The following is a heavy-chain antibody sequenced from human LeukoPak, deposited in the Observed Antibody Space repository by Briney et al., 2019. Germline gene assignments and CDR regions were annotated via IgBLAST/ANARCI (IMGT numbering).Heavy chain of an antibody. D-gene: IGHD3-16*02. CDR1: GFTFSDYY. CDR2: ISSSSSYT. Sequence: GGSLRLSCAASGFTFSDYYMSWIRQAPGKGLEWVSYISSSSSYTNYADSVKGRFTISRDNAKSSLYLQMNSLRAEDTAVYYCARDLYDYVWGSYRYTFDYWGQGTLVTVSS. V-gene: IGHV3-11*06. CDR3: ARDLYDYVWGSYRYTFDY. J-gene: IGHJ4*02.